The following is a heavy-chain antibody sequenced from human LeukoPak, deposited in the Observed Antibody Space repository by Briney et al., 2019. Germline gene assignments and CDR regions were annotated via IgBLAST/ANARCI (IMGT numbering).Heavy chain of an antibody. V-gene: IGHV4-31*03. CDR3: ARDSSGRYYFDH. CDR1: GDSITSGSFY. CDR2: IYYRART. D-gene: IGHD3-22*01. J-gene: IGHJ4*02. Sequence: SETLSLTCTVSGDSITSGSFYWSWIRQHPGRGLEWIGYIYYRARTYYNPSLKSRVIVSLDTSKNQFSLNLRSVTAADTAVYYCARDSSGRYYFDHWGRGILVTVSS.